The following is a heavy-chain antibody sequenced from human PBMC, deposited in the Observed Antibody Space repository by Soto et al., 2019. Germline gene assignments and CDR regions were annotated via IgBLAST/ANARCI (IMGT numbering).Heavy chain of an antibody. J-gene: IGHJ4*02. D-gene: IGHD3-10*01. CDR3: ARITMVRGVDPSIDY. CDR1: GYTFTSYG. V-gene: IGHV1-18*01. CDR2: ISAYNGNT. Sequence: ASVKVSCKASGYTFTSYGISWVRQAPGQGLEWMGWISAYNGNTDYAQKLQGRVTMTTDTSTSTAYMELSSLRSEDTAVYYCARITMVRGVDPSIDYWGQGTLVTVSS.